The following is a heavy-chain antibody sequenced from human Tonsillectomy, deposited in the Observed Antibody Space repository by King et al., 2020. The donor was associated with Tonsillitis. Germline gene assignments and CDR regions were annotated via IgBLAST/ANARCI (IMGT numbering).Heavy chain of an antibody. CDR3: ARGGYTYAYRNDAFDI. D-gene: IGHD3-16*01. CDR1: GGSFSGYY. CDR2: INHSGST. V-gene: IGHV4-34*01. J-gene: IGHJ3*02. Sequence: VQLQQRGAGLLKPSETLSLTCAVYGGSFSGYYWSWIRQSPGKGLEWIGEINHSGSTNYNPSLKSRVTISVDTSKNHFSLKQSSVTAADTAVYYCARGGYTYAYRNDAFDIWGQGTMVTVSS.